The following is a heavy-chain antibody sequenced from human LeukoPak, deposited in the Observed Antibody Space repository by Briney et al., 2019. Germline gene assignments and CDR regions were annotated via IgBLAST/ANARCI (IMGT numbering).Heavy chain of an antibody. J-gene: IGHJ4*02. Sequence: SVKVSCKASGGTFSSYAISWVRQAPGQGLEWMGGIIPIFGTANYAQKFQGRVTITADDSTSTAYMELSSLRSEDTAVYYCARSDCSSTSCYIADYYFDYWGQGTLVTVSS. CDR3: ARSDCSSTSCYIADYYFDY. D-gene: IGHD2-2*02. V-gene: IGHV1-69*01. CDR2: IIPIFGTA. CDR1: GGTFSSYA.